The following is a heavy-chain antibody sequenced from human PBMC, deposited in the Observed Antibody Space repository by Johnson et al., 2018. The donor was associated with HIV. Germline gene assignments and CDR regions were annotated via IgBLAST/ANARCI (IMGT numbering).Heavy chain of an antibody. D-gene: IGHD1-26*01. CDR1: GLSFSNFG. J-gene: IGHJ3*02. Sequence: QVQLVESGGGVVQPGKSLTLSCVGSGLSFSNFGIHWVRQAPGKGPEWVAVISFDGNLKKYADSVKDRFTIFRDNAKSSLYLQMNSLRAEDTAVYYCAREGVGVNAFDIWGQGTMVTVSS. V-gene: IGHV3-33*08. CDR2: ISFDGNLK. CDR3: AREGVGVNAFDI.